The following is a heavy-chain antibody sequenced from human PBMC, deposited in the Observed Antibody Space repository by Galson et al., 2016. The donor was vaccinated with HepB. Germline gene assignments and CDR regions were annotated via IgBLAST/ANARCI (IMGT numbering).Heavy chain of an antibody. CDR1: GFRFSEHY. Sequence: SLRLSCAASGFRFSEHYMDWVRQAPGKGLEWVGRTRNKVNSYTTEYAASVKGRFTISRDASKNSLYLQMNSLKTEDTALYYCARPSGKYSGGFDIWGQGTMVTVSS. J-gene: IGHJ3*02. V-gene: IGHV3-72*01. CDR3: ARPSGKYSGGFDI. CDR2: TRNKVNSYTT. D-gene: IGHD2/OR15-2a*01.